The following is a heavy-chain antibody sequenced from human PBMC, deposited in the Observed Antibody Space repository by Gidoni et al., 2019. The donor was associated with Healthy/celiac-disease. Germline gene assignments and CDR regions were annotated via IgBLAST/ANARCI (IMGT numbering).Heavy chain of an antibody. V-gene: IGHV3-33*01. Sequence: QVQLVESGGGVVQPGRSLRLSCAASGFTFSSYGMHWVRQAPGKGLEWVAVIWYDGSNKYYADSVKGRFTISRDNSKNTLYLQMNSLRAEDTAVYYCARDREYCSSTSCFDGNYYYYGMDVWGQGTTVTVSS. J-gene: IGHJ6*02. CDR1: GFTFSSYG. D-gene: IGHD2-2*01. CDR2: IWYDGSNK. CDR3: ARDREYCSSTSCFDGNYYYYGMDV.